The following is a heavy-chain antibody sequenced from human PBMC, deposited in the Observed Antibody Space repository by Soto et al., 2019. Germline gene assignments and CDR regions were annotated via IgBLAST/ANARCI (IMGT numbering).Heavy chain of an antibody. CDR2: IYAGGNT. J-gene: IGHJ4*02. Sequence: EVPMVESGGGLVQPGGSLRLSCAVSGFTVITNYISWVRQAPGKGLACVSDIYAGGNTYYADSEKGRFAISRDNSQNTLYLEMKSLRAEDTAVYYCARKKAIVGATGYFDYWGQGTLVSVSS. V-gene: IGHV3-66*01. D-gene: IGHD1-26*01. CDR3: ARKKAIVGATGYFDY. CDR1: GFTVITNY.